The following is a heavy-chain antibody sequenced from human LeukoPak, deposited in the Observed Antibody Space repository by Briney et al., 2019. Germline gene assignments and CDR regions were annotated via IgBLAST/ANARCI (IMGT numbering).Heavy chain of an antibody. D-gene: IGHD3-22*01. CDR2: ISASGGGT. CDR3: AKDYSDSSGYFRVPHVFDF. CDR1: GLTLSSYA. Sequence: GGSLRLSCAVSGLTLSSYAMSWVRQGPGKGLEWVSDISASGGGTHYADSVKGRFTISRDNSKNTLYLQMNSLRAEDTAVYYCAKDYSDSSGYFRVPHVFDFWGQGTLVTVSS. J-gene: IGHJ4*02. V-gene: IGHV3-23*01.